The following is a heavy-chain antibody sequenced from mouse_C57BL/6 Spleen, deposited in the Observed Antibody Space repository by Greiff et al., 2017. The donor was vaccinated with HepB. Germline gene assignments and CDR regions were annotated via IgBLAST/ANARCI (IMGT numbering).Heavy chain of an antibody. CDR3: ARHTVPYWYVDV. Sequence: EVKLLESGGGLVKPGGSLKLSCAASGFTFSSYTMSWVRQTPEKRLEWVATISGGGGNTYYPDSVKGRFPISRDKAKNTLYLQMSSLRSEDTALYYCARHTVPYWYVDVWGTGTTVTVSS. V-gene: IGHV5-9*01. J-gene: IGHJ1*03. CDR2: ISGGGGNT. CDR1: GFTFSSYT. D-gene: IGHD1-1*01.